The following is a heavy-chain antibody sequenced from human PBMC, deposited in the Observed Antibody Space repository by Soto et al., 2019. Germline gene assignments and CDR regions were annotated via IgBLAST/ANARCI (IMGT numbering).Heavy chain of an antibody. CDR2: IYYSGST. V-gene: IGHV4-31*03. D-gene: IGHD1-26*01. CDR1: GGSIRSGGYY. Sequence: PSETLSLGGPVSGGSIRSGGYYWSWIRQHPGKGLEWIGYIYYSGSTYYDPSLKSRVTMSVDTSKNQFSLKLSSVTAADRAVYYCARLRPVGAKAFDIWGQGRMVTVSS. J-gene: IGHJ3*02. CDR3: ARLRPVGAKAFDI.